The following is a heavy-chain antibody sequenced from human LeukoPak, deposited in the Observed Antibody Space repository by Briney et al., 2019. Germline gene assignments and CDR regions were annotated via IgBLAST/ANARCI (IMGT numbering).Heavy chain of an antibody. Sequence: PSQTLSLTCTVSGGSISSGGYYWSWIRQHPGKGLEWIGYIYYSGSTYYNPSLKSRVTISVDTSKNQFSLKLSSVTAADTAVYYCASGVPAAITAFDIWGQGTMVTVSS. CDR3: ASGVPAAITAFDI. V-gene: IGHV4-30-4*08. D-gene: IGHD2-2*02. J-gene: IGHJ3*02. CDR1: GGSISSGGYY. CDR2: IYYSGST.